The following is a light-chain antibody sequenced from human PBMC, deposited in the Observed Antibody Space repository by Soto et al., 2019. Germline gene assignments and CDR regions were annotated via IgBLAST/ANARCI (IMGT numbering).Light chain of an antibody. V-gene: IGLV2-14*01. J-gene: IGLJ2*01. Sequence: QSALTQPASVSGPPGQAVTISCTGTSSEVGAYNYVSWYQQHPGKAPKLMIYDVSYRPSGVSNRFSGSKSGNTACLTISGLQAEDEADYYCSSYTSSSTSVIFGGGTKLTVL. CDR3: SSYTSSSTSVI. CDR1: SSEVGAYNY. CDR2: DVS.